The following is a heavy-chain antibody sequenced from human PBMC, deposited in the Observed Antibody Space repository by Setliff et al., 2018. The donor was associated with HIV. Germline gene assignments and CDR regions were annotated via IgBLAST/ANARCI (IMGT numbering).Heavy chain of an antibody. D-gene: IGHD3-10*01. Sequence: GGSLRLSCAASGFTVSSNYMSWVRQAPGKGLEWVSVIYGGGGTYYADSVKGRFTISRDNSKNTVYLQMNSLRVEDTAVYYCARELYREWDYWGQGTLVTVSS. CDR1: GFTVSSNY. V-gene: IGHV3-66*02. J-gene: IGHJ4*02. CDR3: ARELYREWDY. CDR2: IYGGGGT.